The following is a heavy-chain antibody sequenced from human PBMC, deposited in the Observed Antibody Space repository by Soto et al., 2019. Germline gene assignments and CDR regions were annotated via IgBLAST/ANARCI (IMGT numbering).Heavy chain of an antibody. V-gene: IGHV3-33*01. CDR3: AGTMVRGVIMGAYYYYGMDV. J-gene: IGHJ6*02. Sequence: ESGGGVVQPGRSLRLSCAASGFTSSSYGMHWVRQAPGKGLEWVAVTWYDGSNKYYADSVKGRFTISRDNSKNTLYLQMNSLRAEDTAVYYCAGTMVRGVIMGAYYYYGMDVWGQGTTVTVSS. CDR2: TWYDGSNK. D-gene: IGHD3-10*01. CDR1: GFTSSSYG.